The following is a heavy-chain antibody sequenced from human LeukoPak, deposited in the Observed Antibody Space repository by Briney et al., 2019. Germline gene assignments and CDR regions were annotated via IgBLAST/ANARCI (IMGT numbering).Heavy chain of an antibody. D-gene: IGHD6-25*01. J-gene: IGHJ4*02. CDR1: GFCFISYE. CDR2: ISPSGSTK. CDR3: TKLAEASADS. Sequence: GGSLRLSCTASGFCFISYEMNWVRQAPGKGLEWVSNISPSGSTKYYADSVKGRFTVSRANAKNSLYLQMNSLRAGDTGVYYCTKLAEASADSWGQGNLVTVSS. V-gene: IGHV3-48*03.